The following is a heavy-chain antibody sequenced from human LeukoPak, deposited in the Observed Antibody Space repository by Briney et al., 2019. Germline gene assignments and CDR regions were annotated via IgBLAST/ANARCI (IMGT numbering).Heavy chain of an antibody. CDR1: GFTFSSYA. CDR2: MSYDGSNK. Sequence: GGSLRLSCAASGFTFSSYAMHWVRQAPGKGLEWVAVMSYDGSNKYYADSVKGRFTISRDNAKNSLYLQMNSLRAEDTAVYYCARVDYYYYYMDVWGKGTTVTVSS. CDR3: ARVDYYYYYMDV. V-gene: IGHV3-30*07. J-gene: IGHJ6*03.